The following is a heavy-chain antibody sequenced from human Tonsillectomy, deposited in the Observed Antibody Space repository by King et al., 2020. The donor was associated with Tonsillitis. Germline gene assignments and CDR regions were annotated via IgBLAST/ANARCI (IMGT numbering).Heavy chain of an antibody. V-gene: IGHV3-21*01. CDR1: GFTFSSYS. J-gene: IGHJ3*02. D-gene: IGHD3-3*01. Sequence: VQLVESGGGLVKPGGSLRLSCAASGFTFSSYSMNWVRQAPGKGLEWVSSISSSSSYIYYADSVKGRFTISRDNAKNSLVLQMNSPRAEDTAVYYCARLGILEWLLFNAFDIWGQGTMVTVSS. CDR2: ISSSSSYI. CDR3: ARLGILEWLLFNAFDI.